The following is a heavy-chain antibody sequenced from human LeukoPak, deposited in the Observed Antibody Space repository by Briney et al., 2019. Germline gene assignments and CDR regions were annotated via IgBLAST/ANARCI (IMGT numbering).Heavy chain of an antibody. CDR1: GASFSDSY. CDR2: INNSGST. CDR3: ARGRYGPLLGN. D-gene: IGHD3-10*01. J-gene: IGHJ4*02. Sequence: SETLSLTCAVYGASFSDSYWSWIRQSPEKGLEWIGEINNSGSTSYNPSLNSRVIMSVDRSKNQFSLRLTSVTAADTAVYYCARGRYGPLLGNGGQGTLITVSS. V-gene: IGHV4-34*01.